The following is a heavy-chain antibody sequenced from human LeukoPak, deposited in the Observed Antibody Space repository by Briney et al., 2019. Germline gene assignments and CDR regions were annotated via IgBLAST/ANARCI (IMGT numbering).Heavy chain of an antibody. CDR3: AKDLVGRYYYDSSGPDY. J-gene: IGHJ4*02. CDR1: GFTFSSYA. CDR2: ISGSGGST. Sequence: AGGSLRLSCAASGFTFSSYAMSWVRQAPGKGLEWVSAISGSGGSTYYADSVKGRFTISRDNSKNTLYLQMNSLRAEDTAVYYCAKDLVGRYYYDSSGPDYWGQGTLVTVSS. V-gene: IGHV3-23*01. D-gene: IGHD3-22*01.